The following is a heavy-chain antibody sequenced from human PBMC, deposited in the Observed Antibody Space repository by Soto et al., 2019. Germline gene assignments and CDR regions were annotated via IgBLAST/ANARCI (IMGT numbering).Heavy chain of an antibody. Sequence: EVQLLESGGALVQPGGSLRLSCAASGFTFSNHAMNWVRQAPGKGLEWVSTISDSGSTYYADSVKGRFTISRYNSKNTLYLQTNSLRAEDTAVYYCARDPGGHYCTSTSCLYFFDHWGQGTLVIVSS. CDR3: ARDPGGHYCTSTSCLYFFDH. CDR2: ISDSGST. V-gene: IGHV3-23*01. CDR1: GFTFSNHA. D-gene: IGHD2-2*01. J-gene: IGHJ4*02.